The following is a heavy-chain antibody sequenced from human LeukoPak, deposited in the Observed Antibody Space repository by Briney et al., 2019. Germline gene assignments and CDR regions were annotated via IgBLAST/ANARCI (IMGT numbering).Heavy chain of an antibody. V-gene: IGHV3-30*14. CDR2: ISYDGSNK. CDR3: ARLRYSSSWARNDHFDY. D-gene: IGHD6-13*01. CDR1: GFTFSSYA. J-gene: IGHJ4*02. Sequence: GGSLRLSCAASGFTFSSYAMHWVRQAPGKGLEWVAVISYDGSNKYYADSVKGRFTISRDNSKNTLYLQMNSLRAEDTAVYYCARLRYSSSWARNDHFDYWGQGTLVTVSS.